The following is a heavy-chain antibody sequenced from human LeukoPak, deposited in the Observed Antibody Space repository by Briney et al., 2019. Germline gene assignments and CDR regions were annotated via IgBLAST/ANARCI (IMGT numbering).Heavy chain of an antibody. V-gene: IGHV3-23*01. J-gene: IGHJ6*02. D-gene: IGHD6-19*01. CDR1: GFTFSSYA. CDR3: AKDTVAATDPPTRYSMDV. Sequence: PGGSLRLSCAASGFTFSSYAMSWVRQAPGKGLEWVSAISGSGGSTYYADSVKGRFTISRDNSKNTLYLQMNSLRAEDTAVYYCAKDTVAATDPPTRYSMDVWGQGTTVTVSS. CDR2: ISGSGGST.